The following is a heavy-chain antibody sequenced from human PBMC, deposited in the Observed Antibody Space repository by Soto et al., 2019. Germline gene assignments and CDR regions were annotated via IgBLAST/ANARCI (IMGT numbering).Heavy chain of an antibody. D-gene: IGHD6-6*01. V-gene: IGHV3-21*01. Sequence: WSLILSCAASGFTFRNYDMNWVRQAQGKGLEWASTISSDRSYIYYADSVKGRFTISRDNAKNSLDLQMNSLRAEDTAVYYCARGVRTSSPDFDYWGQGTLVTVSS. CDR2: ISSDRSYI. J-gene: IGHJ4*02. CDR1: GFTFRNYD. CDR3: ARGVRTSSPDFDY.